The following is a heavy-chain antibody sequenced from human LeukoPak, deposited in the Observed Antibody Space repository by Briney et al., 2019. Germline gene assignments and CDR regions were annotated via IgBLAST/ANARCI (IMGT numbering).Heavy chain of an antibody. Sequence: KTSETLSLTCAVYGGSFSGYYWSWIRQPPGKGLEWIGEISHSGSPTYNPSLKSRVTISVDTSKNHFSLRLRSVTAADTAVYYCARGTSTSYDFWSSYLGYYYMDVWGKGTTVTVSS. CDR3: ARGTSTSYDFWSSYLGYYYMDV. CDR2: ISHSGSP. J-gene: IGHJ6*03. D-gene: IGHD3-3*01. V-gene: IGHV4-34*01. CDR1: GGSFSGYY.